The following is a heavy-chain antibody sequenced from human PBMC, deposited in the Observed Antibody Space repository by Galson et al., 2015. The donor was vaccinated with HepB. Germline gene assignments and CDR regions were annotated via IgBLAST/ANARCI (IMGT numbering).Heavy chain of an antibody. D-gene: IGHD2-2*03. CDR2: ISYDGSNK. CDR3: ARDGYCSSTSCYAY. CDR1: GFTFSSYA. V-gene: IGHV3-30-3*01. Sequence: SLRLSCAASGFTFSSYAMHWVRQAPGKGLEWVAVISYDGSNKYYADSVKGRFTISRDNSKNTLYLQMNSLRAEDTAVYYCARDGYCSSTSCYAYWGQGTLVTVSS. J-gene: IGHJ4*02.